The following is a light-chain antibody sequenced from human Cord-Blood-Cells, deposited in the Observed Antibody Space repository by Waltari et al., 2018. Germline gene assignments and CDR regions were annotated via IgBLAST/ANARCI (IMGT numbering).Light chain of an antibody. CDR1: QDISNY. CDR3: QQYDNLPLLT. Sequence: DIQMPQSPSSLSASVGDRVTITCQASQDISNYLNWYQQKPGKAPKLLIYDASNLETGVPSRFSGSGSGTDFTFTISSLQPEDIATYYCQQYDNLPLLTFGGGTKVEIK. V-gene: IGKV1-33*01. CDR2: DAS. J-gene: IGKJ4*01.